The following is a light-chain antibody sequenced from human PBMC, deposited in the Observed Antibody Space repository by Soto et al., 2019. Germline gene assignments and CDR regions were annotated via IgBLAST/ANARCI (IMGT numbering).Light chain of an antibody. CDR2: DVS. Sequence: QSALTQAASVSGSPGQSVTISCTGTSSDVGGYNYVSWYQQHPGKAPKLMIYDVSNRPSGVSNRFSGSKSGNTATLTISGLQAEDEADYYCSPYTSRDVVFGGGTKLTVL. CDR1: SSDVGGYNY. CDR3: SPYTSRDVV. V-gene: IGLV2-14*01. J-gene: IGLJ2*01.